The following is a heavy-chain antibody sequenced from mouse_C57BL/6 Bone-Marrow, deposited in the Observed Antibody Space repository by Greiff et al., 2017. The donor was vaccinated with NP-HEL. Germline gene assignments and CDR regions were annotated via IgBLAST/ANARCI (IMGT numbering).Heavy chain of an antibody. D-gene: IGHD1-1*01. CDR2: IWRGGST. J-gene: IGHJ1*03. Sequence: QVQLQQSGPGLVQPSQSLSITCTVSGFSLTSYGVHWVRQSPGKGLEWLGVIWRGGSTDYNAAFMSRLSITKDNSKSQVFFKMNSLQADDTAIYYCAKNSYYGSYWYFDVWGTGTTVTVSS. V-gene: IGHV2-5*01. CDR1: GFSLTSYG. CDR3: AKNSYYGSYWYFDV.